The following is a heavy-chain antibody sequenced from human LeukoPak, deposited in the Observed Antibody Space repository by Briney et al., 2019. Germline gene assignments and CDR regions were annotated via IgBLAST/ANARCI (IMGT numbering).Heavy chain of an antibody. V-gene: IGHV3-23*01. Sequence: GGSLRLSCAVSSFTFTYAWMGWVRQAPGKGLEWVSAISGSGGSTYYADSVKGRFTISRDNSKNTLYLQMNSLRAEDTAVYYCAKDHVGATPYYYYGMDVWGQGTTVTVSS. CDR1: SFTFTYAW. D-gene: IGHD1-26*01. CDR3: AKDHVGATPYYYYGMDV. J-gene: IGHJ6*02. CDR2: ISGSGGST.